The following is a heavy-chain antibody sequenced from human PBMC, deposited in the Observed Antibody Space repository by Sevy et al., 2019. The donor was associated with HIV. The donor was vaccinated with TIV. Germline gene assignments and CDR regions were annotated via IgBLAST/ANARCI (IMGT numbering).Heavy chain of an antibody. D-gene: IGHD1-20*01. CDR2: ISYDGSNK. Sequence: GGSLRLSCAASGFTFSSYAMHWVRQAPGKGLEWVAVISYDGSNKYYADAVKGGFTITRDNYKNTLNLQMNSLRAEDTAAYYCARSGRCITPWWIDAWGQGTMVTVSS. CDR3: ARSGRCITPWWIDA. J-gene: IGHJ5*01. V-gene: IGHV3-30-3*01. CDR1: GFTFSSYA.